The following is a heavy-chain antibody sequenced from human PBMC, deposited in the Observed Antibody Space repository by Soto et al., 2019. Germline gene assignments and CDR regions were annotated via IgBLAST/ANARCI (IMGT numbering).Heavy chain of an antibody. J-gene: IGHJ5*02. V-gene: IGHV1-2*02. Sequence: ASVKVSCKASGYTFTDYYMEWVRQAPGQGLEWMGWINLNSGDTNFAQQFQGRVTMTRDTSITTAYMDLTRLRSDDTAVYYCARARPPFNWFDRWGQGSLVTVSS. D-gene: IGHD6-6*01. CDR2: INLNSGDT. CDR1: GYTFTDYY. CDR3: ARARPPFNWFDR.